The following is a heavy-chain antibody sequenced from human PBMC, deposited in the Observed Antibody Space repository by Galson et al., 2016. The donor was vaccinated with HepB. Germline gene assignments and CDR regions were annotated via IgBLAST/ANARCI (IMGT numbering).Heavy chain of an antibody. J-gene: IGHJ4*02. V-gene: IGHV4-4*02. CDR3: ARHIGVPGTRGFDF. D-gene: IGHD6-19*01. CDR1: GGSISSENW. Sequence: SETLSLTCAVSGGSISSENWWSWVRQPPGKGLEWIGEIYRSGTSNSHPSLKSRVTIPLDKSNNQLSLRLSSVTAADTALYYCARHIGVPGTRGFDFWGQGILVTVSS. CDR2: IYRSGTS.